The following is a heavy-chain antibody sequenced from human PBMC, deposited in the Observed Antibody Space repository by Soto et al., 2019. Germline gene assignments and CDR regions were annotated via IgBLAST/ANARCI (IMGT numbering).Heavy chain of an antibody. D-gene: IGHD1-1*01. Sequence: QVQLVESGGGVVQPGRSLRLSCAASGFTFSSYAMHWVRQAPGKGLEWVAYISYDASSKYYADSVKGRCTISRDNSKNTLFLQMNSLTPADTAVYYCTTEDETVFDIWGQGTMVTVSS. J-gene: IGHJ3*02. CDR3: TTEDETVFDI. CDR1: GFTFSSYA. CDR2: ISYDASSK. V-gene: IGHV3-30-3*01.